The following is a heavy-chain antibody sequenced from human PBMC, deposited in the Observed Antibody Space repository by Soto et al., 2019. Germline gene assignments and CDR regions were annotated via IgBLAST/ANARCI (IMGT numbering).Heavy chain of an antibody. D-gene: IGHD6-13*01. CDR1: GFTFRSFT. Sequence: GGSLRLSCAASGFTFRSFTMNWVRQAPGKGLEWVSTISSNSAYIYYTDALRGRFTISRDNAKNSLHLQMNSLRAEDTAVYYCTRDASRDSSARGWFDPWGPGTLVTFSS. J-gene: IGHJ5*02. V-gene: IGHV3-21*01. CDR2: ISSNSAYI. CDR3: TRDASRDSSARGWFDP.